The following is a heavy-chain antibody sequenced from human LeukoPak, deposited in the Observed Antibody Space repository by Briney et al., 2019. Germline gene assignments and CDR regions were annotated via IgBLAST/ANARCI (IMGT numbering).Heavy chain of an antibody. CDR3: ARDPPYGGYDG. Sequence: SETLSLTCTVSGGSISSYYWSWIRQPPGKGLEWIGYIYTSGSTNYNPSLKSRVTMSVDTSKNQFSLKLSSVTAADTAVYYCARDPPYGGYDGWGQGTLVTVSS. D-gene: IGHD5-12*01. J-gene: IGHJ4*02. CDR1: GGSISSYY. V-gene: IGHV4-4*09. CDR2: IYTSGST.